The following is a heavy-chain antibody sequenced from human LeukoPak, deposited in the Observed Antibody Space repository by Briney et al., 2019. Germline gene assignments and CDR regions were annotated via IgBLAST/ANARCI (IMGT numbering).Heavy chain of an antibody. CDR3: ARVRGSGWYFDL. Sequence: SETLSLTCTVSGGSISSSSYYWGWIRQPPGKGLEWIGSIYYSGSTYYNPSLKSRVTISVDTSKNQFSLKLSSVTAADTAVYYCARVRGSGWYFDLWGRGTLVTVSS. CDR1: GGSISSSSYY. CDR2: IYYSGST. J-gene: IGHJ2*01. V-gene: IGHV4-39*07.